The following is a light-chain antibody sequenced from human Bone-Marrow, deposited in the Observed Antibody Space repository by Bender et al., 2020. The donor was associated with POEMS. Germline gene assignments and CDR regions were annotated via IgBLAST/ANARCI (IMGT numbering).Light chain of an antibody. V-gene: IGLV2-14*03. CDR1: SSDVGGYNY. J-gene: IGLJ3*02. CDR3: SSYSSINTVV. Sequence: QSALTQPPSASGSPGQSVTISCTGTSSDVGGYNYVSWFQHHPGKAPKLMIYDVTNRPSGVSDRFTGSKSGNTASLTISGLQAEDEADYYCSSYSSINTVVFGGGTKVTVL. CDR2: DVT.